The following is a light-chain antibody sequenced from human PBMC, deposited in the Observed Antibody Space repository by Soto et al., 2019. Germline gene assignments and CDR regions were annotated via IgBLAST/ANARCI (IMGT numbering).Light chain of an antibody. Sequence: EIVMTQSPATLSLSPGERADLSCRASQSINSELAWYQQKPGQPPRLLIYGASTRATGVPARFTGSESGSEFTLTIRGLQSEDFAVYYCQQRHNWPLTLGQGTRLEI. CDR2: GAS. CDR3: QQRHNWPLT. V-gene: IGKV3-15*01. CDR1: QSINSE. J-gene: IGKJ2*01.